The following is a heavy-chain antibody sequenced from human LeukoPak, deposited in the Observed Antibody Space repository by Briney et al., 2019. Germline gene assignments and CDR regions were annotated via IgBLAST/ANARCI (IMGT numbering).Heavy chain of an antibody. CDR3: ARLYTATSHWFDP. V-gene: IGHV4-59*08. J-gene: IGHJ5*02. Sequence: SETLSLTCTVSGGSISSYYWSWIRQPPGKGLEWIGYIYYSGSTNYNPSLKSRVTISVDTSKNQFSLKMNSVTAADTAAYHCARLYTATSHWFDPWGQGTLVTVSS. CDR1: GGSISSYY. CDR2: IYYSGST. D-gene: IGHD1-14*01.